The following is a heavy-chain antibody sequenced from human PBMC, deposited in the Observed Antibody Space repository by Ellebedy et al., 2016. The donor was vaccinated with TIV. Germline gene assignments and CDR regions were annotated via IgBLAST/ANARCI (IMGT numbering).Heavy chain of an antibody. CDR2: IWSDGGNK. J-gene: IGHJ4*02. CDR1: GFTFSSYG. D-gene: IGHD2/OR15-2a*01. CDR3: ARASYSTSWYILDY. V-gene: IGHV3-33*01. Sequence: PGGSLRLSCAASGFTFSSYGLHRGRQAPGKGLEWVAVIWSDGGNKYFADSVKGRFTISRDNSKNTLYLQMNSLLAEDTAVYYCARASYSTSWYILDYWGRGTLVAVSS.